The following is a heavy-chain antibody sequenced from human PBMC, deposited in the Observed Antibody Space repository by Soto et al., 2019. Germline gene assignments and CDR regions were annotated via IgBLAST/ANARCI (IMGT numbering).Heavy chain of an antibody. V-gene: IGHV3-11*01. Sequence: PGGSLRLSCAASGFTFSDYYMSWIRQAPGKGLEWVSYISSSGSTIYYADSVKGRFTISRDNAKNSLYLQMNSLRAEDTAVYYCAREVLWFGELLPDDDAFDIWGQGTMVTVS. D-gene: IGHD3-10*01. J-gene: IGHJ3*02. CDR1: GFTFSDYY. CDR2: ISSSGSTI. CDR3: AREVLWFGELLPDDDAFDI.